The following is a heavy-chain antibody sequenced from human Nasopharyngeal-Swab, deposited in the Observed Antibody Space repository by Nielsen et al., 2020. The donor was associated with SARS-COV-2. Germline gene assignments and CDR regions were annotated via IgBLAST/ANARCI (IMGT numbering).Heavy chain of an antibody. CDR1: GFTFSSYG. CDR3: AKVGEWSDTVYFDY. D-gene: IGHD3-10*01. Sequence: GSLRLSCAASGFTFSSYGMYWVRQAPGKGLEWVAVISYDGSNKYYADSVKGRFTISRDNSKNTLYLQMNSLRTEDTAVYYCAKVGEWSDTVYFDYWGQGTLVTVSS. CDR2: ISYDGSNK. J-gene: IGHJ4*02. V-gene: IGHV3-30*18.